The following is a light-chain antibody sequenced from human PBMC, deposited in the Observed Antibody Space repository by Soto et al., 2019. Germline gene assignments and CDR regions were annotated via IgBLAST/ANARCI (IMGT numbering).Light chain of an antibody. CDR3: QQYGSSPFT. J-gene: IGKJ4*01. Sequence: EIVLTQSPGTLSLSPGERATLPCRASQSLSGSYLAWYQQKPGQAPRLLIYGASSRATGIPDRFSGSGSGTAFTLTISRLEPEDFAVYYCQQYGSSPFTFGGGTKVEIK. CDR1: QSLSGSY. V-gene: IGKV3-20*01. CDR2: GAS.